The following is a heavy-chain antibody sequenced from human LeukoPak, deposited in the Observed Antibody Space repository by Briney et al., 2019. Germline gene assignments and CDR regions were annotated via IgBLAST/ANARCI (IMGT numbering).Heavy chain of an antibody. CDR3: ARHYYDSSGYYDSRWYYFDY. Sequence: PSETLSLTCNVSGGSISSYYWSWIRQPPGKGLEWIGYIYYSGSTNYNPSLKSRVTISVDTSKNQFSLKLSSVTAADTAVYYCARHYYDSSGYYDSRWYYFDYWGQGTLVTVSS. CDR2: IYYSGST. CDR1: GGSISSYY. J-gene: IGHJ4*02. D-gene: IGHD3-22*01. V-gene: IGHV4-59*08.